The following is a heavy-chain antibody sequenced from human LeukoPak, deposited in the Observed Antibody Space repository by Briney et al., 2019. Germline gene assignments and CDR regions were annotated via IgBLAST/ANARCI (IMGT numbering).Heavy chain of an antibody. V-gene: IGHV3-74*01. CDR3: ARAPSEIGGYYPEYFRH. CDR1: GFTFSSYW. J-gene: IGHJ1*01. Sequence: PGGSLRLSCAASGFTFSSYWMHWVRQAPGKGLVWVSRIKSDGSTNYADSVKGRFTIPRDNAKNTVSLQMSSLRAEDTGVYYCARAPSEIGGYYPEYFRHWGQGTLVTVSS. CDR2: IKSDGST. D-gene: IGHD3-22*01.